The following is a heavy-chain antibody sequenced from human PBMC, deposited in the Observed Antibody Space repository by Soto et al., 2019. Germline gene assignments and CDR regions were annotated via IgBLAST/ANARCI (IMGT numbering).Heavy chain of an antibody. Sequence: SETLFLTCTVSGGSLSHYYWSWIRQPPGKGLEWIGYIYYSGSTNYNPSPKSRVTISVDTSKNQFSLKLSSVTAADTAVYYCARRYGSAIDYWGQGTLVTVSS. J-gene: IGHJ4*02. CDR1: GGSLSHYY. CDR2: IYYSGST. D-gene: IGHD1-26*01. V-gene: IGHV4-59*08. CDR3: ARRYGSAIDY.